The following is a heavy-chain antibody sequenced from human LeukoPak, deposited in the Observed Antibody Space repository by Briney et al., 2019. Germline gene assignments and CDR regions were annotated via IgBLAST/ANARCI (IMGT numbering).Heavy chain of an antibody. D-gene: IGHD3-10*01. V-gene: IGHV4-59*08. CDR3: ARLPYYYGSGRYYNGPDAFDI. J-gene: IGHJ3*02. Sequence: PSETLSLTCTVSGGSISSYYWSWIRQPPGKGLEWNGYIYYSGSTNYNPSLKTRVTISVDTSKNQFSLKLSSVTAADTAVYYCARLPYYYGSGRYYNGPDAFDIWGQGTMVTVSS. CDR2: IYYSGST. CDR1: GGSISSYY.